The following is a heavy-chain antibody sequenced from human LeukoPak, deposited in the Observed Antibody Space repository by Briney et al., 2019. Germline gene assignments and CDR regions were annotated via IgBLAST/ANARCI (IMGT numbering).Heavy chain of an antibody. J-gene: IGHJ4*02. Sequence: GGSLRLSCAASGFSFSSYEMNWVRQAPGKGLEWVSYISSSGSTIYYADSVKGRYTISRDNAKNSLYLQMNSLRAEDTAVYYCARLNLGYCSSTSCSLDYWGQGTLVTVSS. V-gene: IGHV3-48*03. CDR2: ISSSGSTI. CDR1: GFSFSSYE. D-gene: IGHD2-2*01. CDR3: ARLNLGYCSSTSCSLDY.